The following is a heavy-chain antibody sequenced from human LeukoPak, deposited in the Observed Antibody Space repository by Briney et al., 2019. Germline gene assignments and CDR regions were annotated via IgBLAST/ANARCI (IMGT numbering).Heavy chain of an antibody. D-gene: IGHD1-1*01. V-gene: IGHV4-59*01. Sequence: PSETLSLTCTVSGGSISSYYWSWIRQPPGKGLEWIGYIYYSGSTNYNPSLESRVTISVDTSKNQFSLKLSSVTAADTAVYYCARKGTAGSYPDWGQGTLVTVSS. CDR2: IYYSGST. CDR3: ARKGTAGSYPD. J-gene: IGHJ4*02. CDR1: GGSISSYY.